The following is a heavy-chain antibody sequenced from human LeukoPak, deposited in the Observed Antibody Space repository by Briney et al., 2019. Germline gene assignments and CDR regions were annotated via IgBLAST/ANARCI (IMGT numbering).Heavy chain of an antibody. CDR1: GFTFSSYA. Sequence: GGSLRLSCAASGFTFSSYAMSWVRQAPGKGLEWVSAISGSGGSTYYADSVKGRFTISRDNSKNTLYLQMNSLRAEDTALYYCARGGSYGGYHSYWGQGTLVTVSS. CDR3: ARGGSYGGYHSY. J-gene: IGHJ4*02. CDR2: ISGSGGST. V-gene: IGHV3-23*01. D-gene: IGHD4-23*01.